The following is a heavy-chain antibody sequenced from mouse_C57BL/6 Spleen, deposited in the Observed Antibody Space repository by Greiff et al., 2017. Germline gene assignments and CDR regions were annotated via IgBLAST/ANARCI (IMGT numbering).Heavy chain of an antibody. V-gene: IGHV1-81*01. J-gene: IGHJ1*03. CDR2: IYPRSGNT. Sequence: VQLQQSGAELARPGASVKLSCKASGYTFTSYGISWVKQRTGQGLEWIGEIYPRSGNTYYNEKFKGKATLTADKSSSTAYMELRSLTSEDSAVYFCAIVITTGYFDVWGTGTTVTVSS. CDR1: GYTFTSYG. D-gene: IGHD1-1*01. CDR3: AIVITTGYFDV.